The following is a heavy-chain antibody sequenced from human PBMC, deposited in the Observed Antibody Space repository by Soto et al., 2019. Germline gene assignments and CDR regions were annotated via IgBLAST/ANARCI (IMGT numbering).Heavy chain of an antibody. CDR3: ARRHKAMVEPYYYYYGMDV. Sequence: QLQLQESGPGLVKPSETLSLTCTVSGGSISSSSYYWGWIRQPPGKGLEWIGSIYYSGSTYYNPSLKSRVTISVDTSKNQFSLKLSSVTAADTAVYYCARRHKAMVEPYYYYYGMDVWGQGTTVTVSS. J-gene: IGHJ6*02. CDR2: IYYSGST. V-gene: IGHV4-39*01. CDR1: GGSISSSSYY. D-gene: IGHD5-18*01.